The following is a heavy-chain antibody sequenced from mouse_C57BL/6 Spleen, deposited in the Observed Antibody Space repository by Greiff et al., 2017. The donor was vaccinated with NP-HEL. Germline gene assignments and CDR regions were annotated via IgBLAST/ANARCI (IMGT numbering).Heavy chain of an antibody. CDR3: ARTGGYYGNYDY. CDR2: IYPSDSET. J-gene: IGHJ2*01. CDR1: GYTFTSYW. V-gene: IGHV1-61*01. Sequence: VQLQQPGAELVRPGSSVKLSCKASGYTFTSYWMDWVKQRPGQGLEWIGNIYPSDSETHYNQKFKDKATLTVDKSSSTAYMQLSSLTSEDSAVYYCARTGGYYGNYDYWGQGTTLTVSS. D-gene: IGHD2-1*01.